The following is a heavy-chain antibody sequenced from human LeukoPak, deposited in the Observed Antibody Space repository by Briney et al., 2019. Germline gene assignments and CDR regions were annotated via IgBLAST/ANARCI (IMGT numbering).Heavy chain of an antibody. CDR1: GGSGSSDS. CDR2: ISYSGST. J-gene: IGHJ5*02. V-gene: IGHV4-59*08. D-gene: IGHD3-3*01. CDR3: ARTYYDFWSGYNWFDP. Sequence: SETLSLTCTVSGGSGSSDSWSWIRQPPGQGLEWIGYISYSGSTSYNPSLKSRVTISVDPSKSQLSLKLSSVTAADTAVYYCARTYYDFWSGYNWFDPWGQGTLVTVSS.